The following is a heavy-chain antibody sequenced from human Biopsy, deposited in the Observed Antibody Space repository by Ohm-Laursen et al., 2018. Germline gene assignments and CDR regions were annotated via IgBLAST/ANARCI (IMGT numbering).Heavy chain of an antibody. V-gene: IGHV4-59*11. CDR1: GGSFTGHY. CDR2: ISYTGYT. D-gene: IGHD4-23*01. Sequence: PPGTLSLTCTVSGGSFTGHYWSWIRQPPGKGLEWIGHISYTGYTSYKSSLKSRVTTSLDTSRKHFSLRLTSLAAADTAVYYCARGSNEYGGLYFPHWGQGTLVTVSS. J-gene: IGHJ1*01. CDR3: ARGSNEYGGLYFPH.